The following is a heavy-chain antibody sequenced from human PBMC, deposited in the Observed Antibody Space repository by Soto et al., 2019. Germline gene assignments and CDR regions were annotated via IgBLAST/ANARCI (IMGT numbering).Heavy chain of an antibody. J-gene: IGHJ4*02. CDR3: ASGGGVYGDDGGLVGC. V-gene: IGHV3-74*01. Sequence: EVQLVESGGGLVQPGGSLRLSCAASGFTFSSYWMHWVRQAPGKGLVWVSRINSDGSSTSYADSVKGRFTISRDNAKNTLYLQMNSLRAEDTAVYYCASGGGVYGDDGGLVGCWGQGTLVTVSS. D-gene: IGHD4-17*01. CDR2: INSDGSST. CDR1: GFTFSSYW.